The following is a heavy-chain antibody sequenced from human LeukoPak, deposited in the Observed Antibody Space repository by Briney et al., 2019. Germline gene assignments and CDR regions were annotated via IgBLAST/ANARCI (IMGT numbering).Heavy chain of an antibody. J-gene: IGHJ4*02. CDR3: AKRYCSSTTCYDDRGAFDY. CDR1: GYSISSGFY. Sequence: SETLSLTCSVSGYSISSGFYWGWIRPPPGKGLEWIGSIFHSGSTYYNPSLKSRVTISVDTSKNQFSLKLSSVTAADTAVYYCAKRYCSSTTCYDDRGAFDYWGQGTLVTVSS. CDR2: IFHSGST. D-gene: IGHD2-2*01. V-gene: IGHV4-38-2*02.